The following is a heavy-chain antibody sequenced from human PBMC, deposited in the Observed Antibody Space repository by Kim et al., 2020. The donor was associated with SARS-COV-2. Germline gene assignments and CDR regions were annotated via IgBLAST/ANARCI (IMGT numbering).Heavy chain of an antibody. CDR2: INPSGGST. CDR1: GYTFTSYY. CDR3: ARGTQLLWFGELDRWFDP. J-gene: IGHJ5*02. Sequence: ASVKVSCKASGYTFTSYYMHWVRQAPGQGLEWMGIINPSGGSTSYAQKFQGRVTMTRDTSTSTVYMELSSLRSEDTAVYCCARGTQLLWFGELDRWFDPWGQGTLVTVSS. V-gene: IGHV1-46*01. D-gene: IGHD3-10*01.